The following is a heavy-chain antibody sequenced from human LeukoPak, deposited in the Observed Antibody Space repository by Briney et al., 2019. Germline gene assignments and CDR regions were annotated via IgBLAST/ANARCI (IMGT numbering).Heavy chain of an antibody. V-gene: IGHV3-15*01. CDR2: IKTKTDGGTT. CDR1: GFTFSNAW. CDR3: TCRSPPLDY. J-gene: IGHJ4*02. Sequence: GGSLRLSCAASGFTFSNAWITWVRQAPGKALEWVGRIKTKTDGGTTDYAAPVNGRFSISRDDSKNTLYLQMKSLKTEDTAVYYCTCRSPPLDYWGQGTLVTVSS.